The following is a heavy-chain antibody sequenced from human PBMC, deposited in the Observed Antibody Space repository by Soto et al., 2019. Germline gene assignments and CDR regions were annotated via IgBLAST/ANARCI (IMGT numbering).Heavy chain of an antibody. CDR1: GGTFSSYT. CDR3: AREREYSGYDLGGIFDY. Sequence: SVKVSCKASGGTFSSYTISWVRQAPGQGLEWMGRIIPILGIANYAQKFQGRVTITADKSTSTAYMELSSLRSEDTAVYYCAREREYSGYDLGGIFDYWGQGTLVTVSS. D-gene: IGHD5-12*01. CDR2: IIPILGIA. V-gene: IGHV1-69*04. J-gene: IGHJ4*02.